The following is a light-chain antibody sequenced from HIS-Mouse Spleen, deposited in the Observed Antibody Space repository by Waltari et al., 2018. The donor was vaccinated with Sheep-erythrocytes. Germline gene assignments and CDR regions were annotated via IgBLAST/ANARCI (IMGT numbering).Light chain of an antibody. CDR1: SSDVGSYTL. J-gene: IGLJ2*01. V-gene: IGLV2-23*01. CDR3: CSYAGSSTYVV. Sequence: QSALTQPASVSGSPGQSITISCTGTSSDVGSYTLVPWYQHHQGKAPKTMIYEGSKRPSGVANRFSGSKSGNTASLAISGLQAEDEADYYCCSYAGSSTYVVFGGGTKLTVL. CDR2: EGS.